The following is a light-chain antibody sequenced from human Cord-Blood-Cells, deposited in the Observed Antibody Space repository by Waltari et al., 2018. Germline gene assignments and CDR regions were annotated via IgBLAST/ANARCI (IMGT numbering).Light chain of an antibody. Sequence: SVLTQPPSASGTPGQRVTISCSGSSSNIGRNTVNWYQQPPGTAPKLLIYSNKQRPSGVPDRFSGSKSGTSASLAISGLQSEDEADYYCAAWDDSLNGPVFGGGTKLTVL. CDR1: SSNIGRNT. J-gene: IGLJ2*01. V-gene: IGLV1-44*01. CDR3: AAWDDSLNGPV. CDR2: SNK.